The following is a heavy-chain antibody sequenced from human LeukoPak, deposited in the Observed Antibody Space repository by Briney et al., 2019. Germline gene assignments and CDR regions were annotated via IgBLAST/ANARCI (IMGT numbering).Heavy chain of an antibody. J-gene: IGHJ6*02. D-gene: IGHD5/OR15-5a*01. CDR1: GFTFSSYG. Sequence: GGSLRLSCAASGFTFSSYGMHWVRQAPGKGLEWVAVISYDGSNKYYADSVKGRFTISRDNSKNTLYLQMNSLRAEDTAVYYCAKSCRPYYYYGMDVWGQGTTVTVSS. V-gene: IGHV3-30*18. CDR2: ISYDGSNK. CDR3: AKSCRPYYYYGMDV.